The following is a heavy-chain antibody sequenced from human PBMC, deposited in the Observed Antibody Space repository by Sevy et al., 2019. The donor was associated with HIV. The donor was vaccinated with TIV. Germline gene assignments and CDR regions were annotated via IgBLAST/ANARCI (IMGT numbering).Heavy chain of an antibody. D-gene: IGHD2-2*02. Sequence: SETLSLTCTVSGGSISSSSYYWGWIRQPPGKGLEWIGRIYYSGRTYYNPSLKSRVTISVDTSKNQFSLMLSSVTAADTAMYYCARHHWNIVVVPAAILGWFDPWGQGTLVTVSS. V-gene: IGHV4-39*01. CDR1: GGSISSSSYY. CDR3: ARHHWNIVVVPAAILGWFDP. CDR2: IYYSGRT. J-gene: IGHJ5*02.